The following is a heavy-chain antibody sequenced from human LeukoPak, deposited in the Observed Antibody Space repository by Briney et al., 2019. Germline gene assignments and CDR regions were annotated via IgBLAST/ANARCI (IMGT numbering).Heavy chain of an antibody. Sequence: GGSLRLSCAASGFTFSNYWMHWVRQAPGKGLVWVSRINGDGRSTTYADSVKGRFTISRDNAKNSLYLQMNSLRAEDTAVYYCARELVTNMDVWGKGTTVTVSS. CDR2: INGDGRST. V-gene: IGHV3-74*01. CDR3: ARELVTNMDV. CDR1: GFTFSNYW. D-gene: IGHD6-6*01. J-gene: IGHJ6*03.